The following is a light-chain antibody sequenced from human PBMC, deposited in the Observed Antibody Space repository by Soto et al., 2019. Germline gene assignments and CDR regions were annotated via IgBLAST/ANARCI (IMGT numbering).Light chain of an antibody. CDR1: QSILYNSNNKNY. V-gene: IGKV4-1*01. J-gene: IGKJ1*01. Sequence: DIVMTQSPASLAVSLGERATINCKSSQSILYNSNNKNYLAWYQQKPGQPPKLLIYWASTRESGVPDRFSGSGSGTDFTLTISSLQAEDVAVYYCQQYYSTPPTFGQGTKVEIE. CDR2: WAS. CDR3: QQYYSTPPT.